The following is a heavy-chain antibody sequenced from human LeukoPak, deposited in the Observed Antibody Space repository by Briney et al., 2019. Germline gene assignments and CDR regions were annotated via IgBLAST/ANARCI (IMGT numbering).Heavy chain of an antibody. CDR3: AKGIGDYDTLTAPFDY. CDR2: IYYSGST. V-gene: IGHV4-39*07. Sequence: SETLSLTCTVSGGSISSSSYYWGWIRQPPGKGLEWIGSIYYSGSTYYNPSLKSRVTISVDTSKNQFSLKLSSVTAADTAVYYCAKGIGDYDTLTAPFDYWGQGTLVTVSS. CDR1: GGSISSSSYY. D-gene: IGHD3-9*01. J-gene: IGHJ4*02.